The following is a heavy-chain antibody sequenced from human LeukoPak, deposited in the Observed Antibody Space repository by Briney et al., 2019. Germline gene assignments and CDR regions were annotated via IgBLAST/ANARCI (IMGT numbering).Heavy chain of an antibody. CDR2: IKQDGSEK. J-gene: IGHJ5*02. CDR1: GFXFSSYG. V-gene: IGHV3-7*05. Sequence: PGGSLRLSCAASGFXFSSYGMHWVRQAPGKGLEWVANIKQDGSEKYYVDSVKGRFTISRDNAKNSLYLQMNSLRAEDTAVYYCARDGPTFFDNWFDPWGQGTLVTVSS. D-gene: IGHD3-16*01. CDR3: ARDGPTFFDNWFDP.